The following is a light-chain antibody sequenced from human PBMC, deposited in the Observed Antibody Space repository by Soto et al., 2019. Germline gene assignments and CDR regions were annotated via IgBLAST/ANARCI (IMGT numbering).Light chain of an antibody. CDR3: QQYDNLPIT. V-gene: IGKV1-39*01. CDR1: QSISSY. Sequence: DSQMTHSPSSLSASVGDRVTITCRASQSISSYLNWYQQKPGKAPKLLIYAASTLQSGVPSRFSGSGSGTDFTLTISCLQSEDFATYYCQQYDNLPITFAQGTRLEIK. CDR2: AAS. J-gene: IGKJ5*01.